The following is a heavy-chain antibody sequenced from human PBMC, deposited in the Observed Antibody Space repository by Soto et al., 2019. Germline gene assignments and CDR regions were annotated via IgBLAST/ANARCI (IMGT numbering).Heavy chain of an antibody. CDR1: GGTFSSYA. CDR3: ARVPKVAAAGYYYYYGMDV. D-gene: IGHD6-13*01. CDR2: IIPIFGTA. Sequence: ASVKVSCKASGGTFSSYAISWVRQAPGQGLDWMGGIIPIFGTANYAQKFQGRVTITADESTSTAYMELSSLRSEDTAVYYCARVPKVAAAGYYYYYGMDVWGQGTTVTVSS. J-gene: IGHJ6*02. V-gene: IGHV1-69*13.